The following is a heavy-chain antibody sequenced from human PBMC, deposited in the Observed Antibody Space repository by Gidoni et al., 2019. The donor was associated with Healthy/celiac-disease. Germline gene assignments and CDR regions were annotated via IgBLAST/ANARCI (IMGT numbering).Heavy chain of an antibody. J-gene: IGHJ3*02. Sequence: EVPLLESGGGLVQPGGSLRLSCAASGFTFSSYAMSWVRQAPGKGLEWVSAISGSGGSTYYADYVKGRFTISRDNSKNTLYLQMNSLRAEDTAVYYCAKDNYYGSGSYPLGAFDIWGQGTMVTVSS. V-gene: IGHV3-23*01. D-gene: IGHD3-10*01. CDR2: ISGSGGST. CDR3: AKDNYYGSGSYPLGAFDI. CDR1: GFTFSSYA.